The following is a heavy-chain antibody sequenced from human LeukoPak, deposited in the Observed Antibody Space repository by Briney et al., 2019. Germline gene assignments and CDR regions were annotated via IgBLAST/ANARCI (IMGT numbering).Heavy chain of an antibody. CDR2: ISYDGSNK. CDR3: AREAYGDYVDAY. D-gene: IGHD4-17*01. CDR1: GFTFSSYA. V-gene: IGHV3-30*04. J-gene: IGHJ4*02. Sequence: GGSLRLSCAASGFTFSSYATHWVRQAPGKGLEWVAVISYDGSNKYYADSVKGRFTISRDNSKNTLYLQMNSLRAEDTAVYYCAREAYGDYVDAYWGQGTLVTVSS.